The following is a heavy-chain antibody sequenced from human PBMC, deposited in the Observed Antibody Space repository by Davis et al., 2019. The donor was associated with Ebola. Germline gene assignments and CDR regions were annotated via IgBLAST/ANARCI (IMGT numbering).Heavy chain of an antibody. CDR3: ARDRGAAVAVWGDY. CDR2: ISYDGSNK. D-gene: IGHD6-19*01. J-gene: IGHJ4*02. Sequence: GESLKISCAASGFTFSSYWMSWVRQAPGRGLEWVAVISYDGSNKYYADSVKGRFTISRDNSKNTLYLQMNSLRAEDTAVYYCARDRGAAVAVWGDYWGQGTLVTVSS. V-gene: IGHV3-30-3*01. CDR1: GFTFSSYW.